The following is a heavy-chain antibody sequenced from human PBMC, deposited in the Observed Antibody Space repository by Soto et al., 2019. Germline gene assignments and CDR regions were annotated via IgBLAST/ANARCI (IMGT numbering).Heavy chain of an antibody. CDR3: ARVSYSSSWSFDY. V-gene: IGHV1-18*01. CDR1: GYTFTSYG. CDR2: ISGYNGKT. J-gene: IGHJ4*02. D-gene: IGHD6-13*01. Sequence: QVQLVQSGAEVKKPGASVKVSCKASGYTFTSYGFSWVRQAPGQGPEWMGWISGYNGKTNYAQKLQGRVTMTTDTXTSTGYRELRSLTSDDPAVYYCARVSYSSSWSFDYWGQGTLVTVSS.